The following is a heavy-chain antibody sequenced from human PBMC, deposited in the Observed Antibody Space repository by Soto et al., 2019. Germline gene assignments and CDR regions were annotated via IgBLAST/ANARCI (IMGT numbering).Heavy chain of an antibody. CDR2: MYYNGNI. CDR3: ANGGNWFDP. CDR1: GGSISNYY. Sequence: NPSETLSLTCNVSGGSISNYYWTWVRQSPEKGLEWIGYMYYNGNINYNPSLKSRVTISIDTSKNQFSLTLKSVTAADTAVYYCANGGNWFDPWGQGVLATVSS. J-gene: IGHJ5*02. D-gene: IGHD3-16*01. V-gene: IGHV4-59*01.